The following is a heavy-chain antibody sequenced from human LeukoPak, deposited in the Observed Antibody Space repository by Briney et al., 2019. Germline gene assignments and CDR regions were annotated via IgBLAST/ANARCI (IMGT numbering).Heavy chain of an antibody. CDR1: GFVVNDYY. CDR3: AREQWFRWVF. V-gene: IGHV3-11*01. D-gene: IGHD3-22*01. J-gene: IGHJ4*02. CDR2: ISSRDNLI. Sequence: PGGSLRLSCAASGFVVNDYYMNWIRLAPGKGLEWVSYISSRDNLIYYADSVKGRFTISTDNAKNAVFLQLNRLTVEDTAVYYCAREQWFRWVFWGQGVLVTVSS.